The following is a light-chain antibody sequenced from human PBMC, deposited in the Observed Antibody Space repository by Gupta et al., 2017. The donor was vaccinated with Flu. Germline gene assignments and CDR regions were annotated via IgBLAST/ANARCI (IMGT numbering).Light chain of an antibody. CDR1: QSISSW. Sequence: PSSVSASVGDRVTITCRASQSISSWLAWYQQKPGKAPKLLIYDASSLQSGVPSRFSGSGSATAFSLVISSLQPEDFATYYCQQANSLPPTFGQGTKVEIK. V-gene: IGKV1-12*01. CDR3: QQANSLPPT. CDR2: DAS. J-gene: IGKJ1*01.